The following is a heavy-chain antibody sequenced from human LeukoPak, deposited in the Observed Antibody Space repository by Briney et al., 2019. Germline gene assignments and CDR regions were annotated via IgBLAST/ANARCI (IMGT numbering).Heavy chain of an antibody. CDR2: ISFDGSNN. J-gene: IGHJ3*02. D-gene: IGHD6-6*01. CDR1: GFSFSSYT. Sequence: PGRSLRLSCAASGFSFSSYTMHWVRQAPDKGLEWVAVISFDGSNNYYADSVTGRFTISRENSKNTLYLQMNSLRGEDTAVYYCAREIGIAARRSALDIWGQGTVVTVSS. CDR3: AREIGIAARRSALDI. V-gene: IGHV3-30-3*01.